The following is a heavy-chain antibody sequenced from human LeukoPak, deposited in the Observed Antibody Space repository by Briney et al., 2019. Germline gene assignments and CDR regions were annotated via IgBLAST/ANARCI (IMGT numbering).Heavy chain of an antibody. V-gene: IGHV3-23*01. Sequence: GGSLRLSCAASGFTFSSYAMSWVRQAPGKGLEWVSAISGRGGSTYYADSVKGRFTISRDNSKNTLYLQMNSLRAEDTAVYYCAKAVTMVRGVIIMAHYYYGMDVWGQGTTVTVSS. D-gene: IGHD3-10*01. CDR2: ISGRGGST. J-gene: IGHJ6*02. CDR3: AKAVTMVRGVIIMAHYYYGMDV. CDR1: GFTFSSYA.